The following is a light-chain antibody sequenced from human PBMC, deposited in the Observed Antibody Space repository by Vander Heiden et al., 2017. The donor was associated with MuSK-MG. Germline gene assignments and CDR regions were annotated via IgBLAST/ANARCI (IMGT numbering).Light chain of an antibody. CDR1: SLRSYY. CDR3: NSRDSSGNQRV. Sequence: PAVSVALGQTVRITCQGDSLRSYYASWYQQKPGQAPVLFIYGKNNRPSGIPDRFPGSSSGKTASLNITGAQAEDEADYYGNSRDSSGNQRVFGGGTKLTVL. J-gene: IGLJ2*01. V-gene: IGLV3-19*01. CDR2: GKN.